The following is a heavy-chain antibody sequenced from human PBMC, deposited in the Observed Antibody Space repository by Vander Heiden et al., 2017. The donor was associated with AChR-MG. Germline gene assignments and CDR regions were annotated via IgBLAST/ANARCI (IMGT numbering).Heavy chain of an antibody. CDR2: ISRSGSPI. CDR3: ARVCDVDCYDAFDI. D-gene: IGHD2-21*02. V-gene: IGHV3-48*03. J-gene: IGHJ3*02. CDR1: GFALNNYD. Sequence: ESGGGLVQPGGSLRLSCAVSGFALNNYDMNWVRQAPGKGLEWVSYISRSGSPIYYADSVAGRFTISRDNAKNSLYLQMNSMGAEDTAVYYCARVCDVDCYDAFDIWGDGRMVTVSS.